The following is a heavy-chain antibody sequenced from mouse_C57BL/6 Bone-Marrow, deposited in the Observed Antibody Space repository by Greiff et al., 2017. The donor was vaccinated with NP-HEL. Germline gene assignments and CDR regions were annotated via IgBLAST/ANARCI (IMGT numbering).Heavy chain of an antibody. J-gene: IGHJ2*01. CDR3: ARPVVAHFDY. CDR1: GYTFTSYW. D-gene: IGHD1-1*01. Sequence: QVQLQQPGAELVKPGASVKLSCKASGYTFTSYWMHWVKQRPGQGLEWIGMIHPNSGSTNYNEKFKSKATLTVDKSSSTAYMQLSSLTSEDAAVYYCARPVVAHFDYWGQGTTLTVSS. CDR2: IHPNSGST. V-gene: IGHV1-64*01.